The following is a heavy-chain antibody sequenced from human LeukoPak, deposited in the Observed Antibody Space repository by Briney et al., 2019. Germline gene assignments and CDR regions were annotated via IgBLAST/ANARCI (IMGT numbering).Heavy chain of an antibody. CDR1: GFTFGSYA. J-gene: IGHJ6*02. CDR2: ISGSGSTT. V-gene: IGHV3-23*01. CDR3: ARDIRVQYMPMVRAVEYYQYHAMDV. Sequence: GGSLRLSCAASGFTFGSYAMNWVRQAPGKGLEWVSTISGSGSTTYYADSVKGRFTVSRDSSKSTLFLQMDSLRRDDTAVYYCARDIRVQYMPMVRAVEYYQYHAMDVWGQGTTVTAYS. D-gene: IGHD3-10*01.